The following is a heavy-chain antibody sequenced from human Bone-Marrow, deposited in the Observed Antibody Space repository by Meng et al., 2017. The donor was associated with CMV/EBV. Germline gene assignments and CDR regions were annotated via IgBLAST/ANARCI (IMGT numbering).Heavy chain of an antibody. V-gene: IGHV4-34*01. CDR3: AREEDV. J-gene: IGHJ6*02. Sequence: GSLRLSCAVYGGSFSGYYWSWIRQPPGKGLEWIGEINHSGSTNYNPSLKSRVTISVDTSKNQFSLKLSSVTAADTAVYYCAREEDVWGQGTTVTVSS. CDR2: INHSGST. CDR1: GGSFSGYY.